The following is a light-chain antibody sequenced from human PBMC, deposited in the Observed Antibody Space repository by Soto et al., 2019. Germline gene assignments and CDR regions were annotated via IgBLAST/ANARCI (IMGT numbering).Light chain of an antibody. CDR3: QQYGSSPSWT. CDR1: QGVGST. V-gene: IGKV3-20*01. J-gene: IGKJ1*01. CDR2: GAS. Sequence: EIVLTQSRATLSVSPGERVTLSCRASQGVGSTLAWYQQKPGQAPRLLIYGASSRATGIPDRFSGSGSGTDFTLTISRLEPEDFAVYYCQQYGSSPSWTFGQGTKVDIK.